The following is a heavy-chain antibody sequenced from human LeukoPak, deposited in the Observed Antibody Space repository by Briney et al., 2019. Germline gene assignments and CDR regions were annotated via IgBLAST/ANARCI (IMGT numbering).Heavy chain of an antibody. CDR3: ARDGYSSSFYFDY. CDR1: GITFSSYS. CDR2: ISSFSGTI. V-gene: IGHV3-48*01. J-gene: IGHJ4*02. Sequence: PGGSLRLSCVASGITFSSYSMNWVRQAPGKGLEWVSYISSFSGTINYADSVKGRFTISRDNAKNSLYLQMNSLRAEDTAVYYCARDGYSSSFYFDYWGQGTLVTVSS. D-gene: IGHD6-6*01.